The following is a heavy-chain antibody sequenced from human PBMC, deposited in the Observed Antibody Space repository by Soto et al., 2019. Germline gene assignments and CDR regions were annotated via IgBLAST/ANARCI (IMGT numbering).Heavy chain of an antibody. CDR3: ARGVYCSGNYYIGPSDFDI. J-gene: IGHJ3*02. CDR1: GGTLSDHG. V-gene: IGHV1-69*06. Sequence: QVQLEQSGAEVKKPGSSVKVSCKASGGTLSDHGVAWLRQAPGQGLEWMGGTIPVFNTAKYAQKFQGRVTVTADKFTNIAYMELSSLRSEDTAFYFCARGVYCSGNYYIGPSDFDIWGQGTMVIVSS. D-gene: IGHD3-10*01. CDR2: TIPVFNTA.